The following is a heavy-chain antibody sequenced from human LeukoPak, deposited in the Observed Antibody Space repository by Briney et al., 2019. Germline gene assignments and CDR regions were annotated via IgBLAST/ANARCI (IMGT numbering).Heavy chain of an antibody. V-gene: IGHV3-7*01. CDR2: IKQDGSEK. CDR1: GFTFSSYW. CDR3: AKPRSFIAVTAFDF. D-gene: IGHD6-19*01. Sequence: GGSLRLSCAASGFTFSSYWMSWVRQAPGKGLEWAANIKQDGSEKYYVDSVKGRFTISRDNAKNSLYLQMNSLRAEDTAVYYCAKPRSFIAVTAFDFWGQGTLVTVSS. J-gene: IGHJ4*02.